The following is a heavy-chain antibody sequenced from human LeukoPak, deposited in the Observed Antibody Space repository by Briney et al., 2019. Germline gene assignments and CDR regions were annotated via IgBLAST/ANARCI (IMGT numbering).Heavy chain of an antibody. Sequence: SETLSLTCTVSGGSISSSSYSWGWIRQPPGKGLEWIGNIYHGGTTSYNPSLKSRVTISVDTSKNQFSLKLSSVTAADTAVYYCARRHSLKRSFDIWGQGTMVTVSS. CDR3: ARRHSLKRSFDI. D-gene: IGHD3-16*01. V-gene: IGHV4-39*01. CDR1: GGSISSSSYS. J-gene: IGHJ3*02. CDR2: IYHGGTT.